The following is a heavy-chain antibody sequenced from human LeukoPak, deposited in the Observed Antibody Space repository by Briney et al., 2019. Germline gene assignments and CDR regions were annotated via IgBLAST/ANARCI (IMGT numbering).Heavy chain of an antibody. CDR2: ISYSGGT. Sequence: PSETLSLTCTVSGGSISNSTYYWVWIRQPPGKGLEWIGTISYSGGTYSNPSLKSRVTISVDTSKNQFSLMLSSVTAADTAVYYCARHRGAGSLEWLSHIGNFDYWGQGTLVTVSS. CDR1: GGSISNSTYY. CDR3: ARHRGAGSLEWLSHIGNFDY. V-gene: IGHV4-39*01. D-gene: IGHD3-3*01. J-gene: IGHJ4*02.